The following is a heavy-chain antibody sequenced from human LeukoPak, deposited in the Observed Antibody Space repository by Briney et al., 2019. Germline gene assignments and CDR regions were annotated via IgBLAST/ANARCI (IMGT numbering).Heavy chain of an antibody. Sequence: RLGGSLRLSCAASGFTFSSCSMNWVRQAPGKGLEWVSSISSSSSYIYYADSVKGRFTISRDNAKNSLYLQMNSLRAEDTAVYYCARGEYYDFWSGYFDYWGQGTLVTVSS. D-gene: IGHD3-3*01. CDR2: ISSSSSYI. J-gene: IGHJ4*02. CDR3: ARGEYYDFWSGYFDY. V-gene: IGHV3-21*01. CDR1: GFTFSSCS.